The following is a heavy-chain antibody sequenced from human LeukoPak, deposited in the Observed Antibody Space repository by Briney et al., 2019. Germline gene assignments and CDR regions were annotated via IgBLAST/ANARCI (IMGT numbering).Heavy chain of an antibody. D-gene: IGHD2-15*01. Sequence: GGSLRLSCAASGFTFSSYAMSWVRQAPGKGLEWVSAISGSGGSTYYADSVKGRFTISRDNSKNTLYLQMNSLRAEDTAVYYCAKAPSEDPLHYYGMDVWGQGTTVTVSS. V-gene: IGHV3-23*01. CDR3: AKAPSEDPLHYYGMDV. CDR1: GFTFSSYA. CDR2: ISGSGGST. J-gene: IGHJ6*02.